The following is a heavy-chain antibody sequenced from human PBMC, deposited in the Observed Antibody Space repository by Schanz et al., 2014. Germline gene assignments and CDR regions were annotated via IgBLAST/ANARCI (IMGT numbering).Heavy chain of an antibody. Sequence: QVHLQQWGAGLLQPSETLSLTCGVGGVSFSFYYWSWVPQPPGKGLEWIGEFHPIGTTNYNPSLSYRVTRPVDAPKNHFPLKRTSVTAADTAVYYCARGQDHAKTGDLWGRGTLVTISS. CDR2: FHPIGTT. CDR1: GVSFSFYY. V-gene: IGHV4-34*02. D-gene: IGHD2-2*01. CDR3: ARGQDHAKTGDL. J-gene: IGHJ5*02.